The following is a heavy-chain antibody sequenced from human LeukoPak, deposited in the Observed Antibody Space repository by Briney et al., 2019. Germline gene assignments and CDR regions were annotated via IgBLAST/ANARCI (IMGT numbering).Heavy chain of an antibody. D-gene: IGHD3-22*01. Sequence: SETLSLTCTVSGGSISSYYWSWIRQPAGKGLEWIGRIYTSGSTNYNPSLKSRVTMSVDTSKNQFSLKLSSVTAADTAVYYCARSGYRYYYYYYMDVWGKGTTVTVSS. V-gene: IGHV4-4*07. CDR3: ARSGYRYYYYYYMDV. J-gene: IGHJ6*03. CDR2: IYTSGST. CDR1: GGSISSYY.